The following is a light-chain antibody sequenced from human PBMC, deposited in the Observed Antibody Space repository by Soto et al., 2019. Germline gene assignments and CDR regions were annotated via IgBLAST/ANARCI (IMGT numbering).Light chain of an antibody. CDR1: QSVTNW. CDR2: KAS. V-gene: IGKV1-5*03. CDR3: QQYITFPPYT. J-gene: IGKJ2*01. Sequence: DIQMTQSPSTLSASVGDRVTITCRASQSVTNWLAWYQQKPGKAPKVLIYKASNLESGVPSRFSGSGSGTEFTLTISSLQPDDFASYYCQQYITFPPYTFGQGTKLEIK.